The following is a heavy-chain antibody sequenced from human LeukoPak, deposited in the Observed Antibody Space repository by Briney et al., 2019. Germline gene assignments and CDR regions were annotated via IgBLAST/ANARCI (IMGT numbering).Heavy chain of an antibody. CDR1: GFTFSSYG. J-gene: IGHJ4*01. V-gene: IGHV3-33*01. CDR2: IWYDGSNK. Sequence: GGSLRLSCAASGFTFSSYGMHWVRQAPGKGLEWVAVIWYDGSNKYYADSVKGRFTISRDNSKNTLYLQMNSLTIEDTAVYYCAFGRYPFDYWGHGTLVTVSS. CDR3: AFGRYPFDY. D-gene: IGHD3-16*02.